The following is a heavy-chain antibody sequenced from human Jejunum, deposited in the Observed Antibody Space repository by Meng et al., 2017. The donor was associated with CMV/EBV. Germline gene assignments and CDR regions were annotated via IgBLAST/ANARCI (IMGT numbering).Heavy chain of an antibody. CDR1: GYTFTNYG. CDR3: ARVEVGITSGDY. J-gene: IGHJ4*02. V-gene: IGHV1-18*01. Sequence: QAQLVQSGGEVKKPGASVKVSSKASGYTFTNYGITWVRQAPGQGLEWMGWINAYNGDTNYAQTLQGRVTMTTDTSTSTAYMELRSLRSDDTAVYYCARVEVGITSGDYWGQGTLVTVSS. D-gene: IGHD1-26*01. CDR2: INAYNGDT.